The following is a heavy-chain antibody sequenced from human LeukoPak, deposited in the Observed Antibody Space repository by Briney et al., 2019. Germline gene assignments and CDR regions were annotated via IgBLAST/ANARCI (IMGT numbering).Heavy chain of an antibody. D-gene: IGHD6-19*01. J-gene: IGHJ5*01. Sequence: SCKASGYSFTGYYMHWVRQAPGKGLEWVAFIRYDGSKQYYGDSVRGRFTISRDDSKNTVYLLMNSLKTEDTSIYYCAKDPHISGWYLDWLDSWGQGTLVTVSP. V-gene: IGHV3-30*02. CDR3: AKDPHISGWYLDWLDS. CDR1: GYSFTGYY. CDR2: IRYDGSKQ.